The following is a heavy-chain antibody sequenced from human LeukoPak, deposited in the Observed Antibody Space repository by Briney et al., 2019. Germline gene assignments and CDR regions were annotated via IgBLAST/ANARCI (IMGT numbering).Heavy chain of an antibody. J-gene: IGHJ4*02. Sequence: QSGGSLRLSCAASGFTFSSYGMHWVRQAPGKGLEWVAVISYDGSNKYYADSVKGRFTISRDNSKNTLYLQMNSLRAEDTAVYYCAKLGYSYGNFDYWGQGTLVTVSS. CDR2: ISYDGSNK. CDR1: GFTFSSYG. CDR3: AKLGYSYGNFDY. D-gene: IGHD5-18*01. V-gene: IGHV3-30*18.